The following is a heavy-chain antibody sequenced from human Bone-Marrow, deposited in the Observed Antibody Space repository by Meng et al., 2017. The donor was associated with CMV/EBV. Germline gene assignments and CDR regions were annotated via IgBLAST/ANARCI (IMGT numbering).Heavy chain of an antibody. V-gene: IGHV3-23*01. CDR1: GFTFDDYA. J-gene: IGHJ6*02. CDR3: AKDQGYMRVRGVTVSMYGMDV. CDR2: ISGSGGST. Sequence: GGSLRLSCAASGFTFDDYAMHWVRQAPGKGLEWVSAISGSGGSTYYADSVKGRFTISRDNSKNTLYLQMNSLRAEDTAVYYCAKDQGYMRVRGVTVSMYGMDVWGQGTTVTVSS. D-gene: IGHD3-10*01.